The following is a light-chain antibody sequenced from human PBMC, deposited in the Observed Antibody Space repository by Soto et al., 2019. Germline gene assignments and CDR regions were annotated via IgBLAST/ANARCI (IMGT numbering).Light chain of an antibody. CDR3: QSYDSSLRGSV. CDR2: GNS. Sequence: QSVLTQAPSVSGAQGQRVTISCTGSSSNIGAGYDVHWYQQLPGTAPKLLIYGNSNRPSGVPDRFSGSKSGTSASLAITGLQAEDEADYYCQSYDSSLRGSVFGTGTKVTVL. CDR1: SSNIGAGYD. V-gene: IGLV1-40*01. J-gene: IGLJ1*01.